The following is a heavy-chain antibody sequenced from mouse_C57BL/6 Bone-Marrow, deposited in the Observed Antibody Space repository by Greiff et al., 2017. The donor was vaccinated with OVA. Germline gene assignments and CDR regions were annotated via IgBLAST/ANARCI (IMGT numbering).Heavy chain of an antibody. V-gene: IGHV1-54*01. Sequence: VQLQQSGAELVRPGTSVKVSCKASGYAFTNYLIEWVKQRPGQGLELIGVITPGSGGTNYNEKFKGKATLTAEQSSSTAYMQLSSLTTYDSAVYFCASSLLSNYPFAYWGQGTLVTVSA. J-gene: IGHJ3*01. CDR3: ASSLLSNYPFAY. D-gene: IGHD2-5*01. CDR1: GYAFTNYL. CDR2: ITPGSGGT.